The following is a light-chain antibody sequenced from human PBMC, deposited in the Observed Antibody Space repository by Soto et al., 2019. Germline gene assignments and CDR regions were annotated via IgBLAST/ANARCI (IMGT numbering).Light chain of an antibody. CDR3: NSYGGTSTRYV. J-gene: IGLJ1*01. CDR1: SSDVGGYNY. V-gene: IGLV2-14*01. CDR2: EVS. Sequence: QSALTQPASVSGSPGQSITISCTGTSSDVGGYNYVSWYQQHPGKAPKLMIYEVSNRPSGVSNRFSGSKSGNTASLTISGLQAEDEADYFCNSYGGTSTRYVFGTGTKLTVL.